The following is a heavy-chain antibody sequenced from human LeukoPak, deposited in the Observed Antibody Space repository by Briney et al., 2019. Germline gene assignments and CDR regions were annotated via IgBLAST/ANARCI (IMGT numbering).Heavy chain of an antibody. Sequence: PSETLSLTCTVSGGSISSYYWSWIRQPAGKGLEWIGRIYTSGSTNYNPSLKSRVTMSVDMSKNQFSLKLSSVTAADTAVYYCARSLMDCSSTSCSTYYYYYMDVWGKGTTVTVSS. CDR2: IYTSGST. D-gene: IGHD2-2*01. CDR1: GGSISSYY. J-gene: IGHJ6*03. V-gene: IGHV4-4*07. CDR3: ARSLMDCSSTSCSTYYYYYMDV.